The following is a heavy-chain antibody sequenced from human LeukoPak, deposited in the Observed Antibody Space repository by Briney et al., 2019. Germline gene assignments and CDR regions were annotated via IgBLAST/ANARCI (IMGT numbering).Heavy chain of an antibody. CDR3: ARGTVMDDSSGYYSLFDY. CDR1: GYIFTDYF. D-gene: IGHD3-22*01. Sequence: ASVKVSCKASGYIFTDYFMQWVRHAPGQGLQWMGWINPKSGGASYAQKFQGRVTMTRDTSISTAYMELSRLRSDDTAVYYCARGTVMDDSSGYYSLFDYWGQGTLVTVSS. V-gene: IGHV1-2*02. CDR2: INPKSGGA. J-gene: IGHJ4*02.